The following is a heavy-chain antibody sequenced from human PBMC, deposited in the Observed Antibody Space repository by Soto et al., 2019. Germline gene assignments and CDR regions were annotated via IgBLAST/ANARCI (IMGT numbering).Heavy chain of an antibody. CDR3: AREVRTGTTPFYGMDV. CDR1: GYTSTSYY. J-gene: IGHJ6*02. Sequence: ASVKVSCKASGYTSTSYYMHWVRQAPGQGLEWMGIINPSGGSTSYAQKFQGRVTMTRDASTSTVYMELSSLRSEDTAVYYCAREVRTGTTPFYGMDVWGQGTTVTVSS. D-gene: IGHD1-7*01. CDR2: INPSGGST. V-gene: IGHV1-46*01.